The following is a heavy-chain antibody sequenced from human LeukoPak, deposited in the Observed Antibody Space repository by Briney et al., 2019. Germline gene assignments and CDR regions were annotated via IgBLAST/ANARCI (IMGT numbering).Heavy chain of an antibody. V-gene: IGHV4-39*07. Sequence: PSETLSLTCTVSGGSISSSSYYWGWIRQPPGKGLEWIGSIYYSGSTHYNPSLKSRVTISVDTSKNQFSLKLSSVTAADTAVYYCARARTPTYYSSGCYFDYWGQGTLVTVSS. J-gene: IGHJ4*02. CDR1: GGSISSSSYY. CDR2: IYYSGST. D-gene: IGHD3-22*01. CDR3: ARARTPTYYSSGCYFDY.